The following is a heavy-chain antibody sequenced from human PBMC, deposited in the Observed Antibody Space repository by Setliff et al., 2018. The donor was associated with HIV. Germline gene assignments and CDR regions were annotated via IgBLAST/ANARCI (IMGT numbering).Heavy chain of an antibody. D-gene: IGHD3-10*01. V-gene: IGHV4-59*05. J-gene: IGHJ4*02. CDR1: GDSISTYY. CDR3: TREFFY. CDR2: IYYSGGT. Sequence: SETLSLTCIVSGDSISTYYWSWIRQPAGKELEWIGRIYYSGGTDYHPSLKSRVTISVDTSKNQLSLKLSSVTAADTAVYYCTREFFYWGQGILVTVSS.